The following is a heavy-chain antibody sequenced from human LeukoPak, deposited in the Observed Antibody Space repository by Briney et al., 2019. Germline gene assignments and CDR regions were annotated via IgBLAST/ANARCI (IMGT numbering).Heavy chain of an antibody. CDR1: GGSISSSSYY. J-gene: IGHJ3*02. V-gene: IGHV4-39*07. CDR3: ARLYYYDSSGSRTVMAFDI. D-gene: IGHD3-22*01. CDR2: IYYSGST. Sequence: SETLSLTCTVSGGSISSSSYYWGWIRQPPGKGLEWIGSIYYSGSTYYNPSLKSRVTISVDTSKNQFSLKLSSVTAADTAVYYCARLYYYDSSGSRTVMAFDIWGQGTMVTVSS.